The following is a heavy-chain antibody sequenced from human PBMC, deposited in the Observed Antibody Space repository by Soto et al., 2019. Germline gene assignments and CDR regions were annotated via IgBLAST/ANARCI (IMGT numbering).Heavy chain of an antibody. V-gene: IGHV3-23*01. CDR1: GFTFSSYA. D-gene: IGHD6-13*01. Sequence: EVQLLESGGGLVQPGGSLRLSCAASGFTFSSYAMSWVRQAPGKGLEWVSAISGRGGSTYYADSVKGRFTISRDNSKNPLYLQMDSLRAEDTAVYYCAKVVVGSSSYYFDYWGQGTLVIVSS. CDR2: ISGRGGST. J-gene: IGHJ4*02. CDR3: AKVVVGSSSYYFDY.